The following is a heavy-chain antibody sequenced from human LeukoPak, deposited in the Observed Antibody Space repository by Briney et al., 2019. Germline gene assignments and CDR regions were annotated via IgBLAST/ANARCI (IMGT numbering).Heavy chain of an antibody. D-gene: IGHD2-8*01. CDR2: IYASGST. V-gene: IGHV4-4*07. J-gene: IGHJ6*03. CDR3: ARDIRSHNGPGGFYYYYMDV. CDR1: GDSMSDSY. Sequence: SETLSLTCTVSGDSMSDSYWSWIRQPAGQGLEWIGRIYASGSTNYNPSLKSRVTLSVDTSSNQCSLTLSSVTAADTAVYHCARDIRSHNGPGGFYYYYMDVWGKGTTVTVSS.